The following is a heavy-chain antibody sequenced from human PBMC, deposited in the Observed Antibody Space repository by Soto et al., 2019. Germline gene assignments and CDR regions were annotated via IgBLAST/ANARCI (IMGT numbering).Heavy chain of an antibody. CDR2: ISDYSGNT. CDR3: AGGSNDIDY. J-gene: IGHJ4*02. Sequence: VSVKVSCKAAGYGFTSYGISWVRQAPGQGLEWMGWISDYSGNTNYAQKLQGRVTMTTDTSTSTAYMELRSLRSDDTAVYYCAGGSNDIDYWGQGTLVTVSS. CDR1: GYGFTSYG. D-gene: IGHD1-1*01. V-gene: IGHV1-18*01.